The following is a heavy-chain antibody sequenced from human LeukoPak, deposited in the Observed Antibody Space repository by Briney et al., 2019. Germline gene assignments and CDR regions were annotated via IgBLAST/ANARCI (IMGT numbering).Heavy chain of an antibody. CDR3: ARGYCSGGSCFFDP. Sequence: GASVKVSCKASGYTSTSYAMHWVRQAPGQRLEWMGWINAGNGNTKYSQKFQGRVTITRDTSASTAYMELSSLRSEDTAVYYCARGYCSGGSCFFDPWGQGTLVTVSS. D-gene: IGHD2-15*01. CDR2: INAGNGNT. V-gene: IGHV1-3*01. J-gene: IGHJ5*02. CDR1: GYTSTSYA.